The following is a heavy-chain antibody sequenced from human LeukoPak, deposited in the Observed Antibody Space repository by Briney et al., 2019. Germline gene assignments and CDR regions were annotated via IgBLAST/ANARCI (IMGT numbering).Heavy chain of an antibody. D-gene: IGHD2/OR15-2a*01. Sequence: PSESLSLTCSVSGVSISSYYWSWLRLPPGKGLEWIAYMFHSGNTNYNPSLNSRVSISIDTSKIPFSLSLASVTAADTAVYYCARLFYYCCHVAFSGFDFWGPGTMVAVSS. J-gene: IGHJ3*01. CDR3: ARLFYYCCHVAFSGFDF. CDR2: MFHSGNT. V-gene: IGHV4-59*08. CDR1: GVSISSYY.